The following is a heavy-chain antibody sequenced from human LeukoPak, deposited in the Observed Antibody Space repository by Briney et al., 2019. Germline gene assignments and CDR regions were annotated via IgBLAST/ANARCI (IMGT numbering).Heavy chain of an antibody. V-gene: IGHV1-2*02. CDR1: GYTFTGYY. CDR2: INPNSGGT. Sequence: ASVKVSCKASGYTFTGYYMHWVRQAPEQGLEWMGWINPNSGGTNYAQKFQGRVTMTRDTSISTAYMELSRLRSDDTAVYYCARDRAIFGVNRAGAAWFDPWGQGTLVTVSS. J-gene: IGHJ5*02. CDR3: ARDRAIFGVNRAGAAWFDP. D-gene: IGHD3-3*01.